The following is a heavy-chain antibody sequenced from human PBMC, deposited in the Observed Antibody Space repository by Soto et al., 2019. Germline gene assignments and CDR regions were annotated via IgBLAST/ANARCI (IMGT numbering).Heavy chain of an antibody. V-gene: IGHV4-4*02. CDR3: ARRLDGDYYFDS. CDR2: IYHGGST. J-gene: IGHJ4*02. Sequence: SETLSLTCTVSGDSISSRKWWSWVRQPPGKGLEWIGEIYHGGSTNYNPSLKSRVTISVDKSKNQFSLKLSSVTAADTAVYFCARRLDGDYYFDSWGQGTLVTVSS. CDR1: GDSISSRKW. D-gene: IGHD2-21*01.